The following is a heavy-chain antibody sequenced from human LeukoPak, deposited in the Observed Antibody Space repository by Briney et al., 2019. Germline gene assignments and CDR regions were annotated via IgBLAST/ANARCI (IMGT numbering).Heavy chain of an antibody. Sequence: SQTLSLTCAISGDSVSSNSAAWNWIRQSPSRGLEWLGRTYYRSKWYNDYAVSVKSRITINPDTSKNQFSLQLNSVTPEDTAVYYCARLWFGKLTYYYYGMDVWGQGTTVTVSS. CDR2: TYYRSKWYN. J-gene: IGHJ6*02. CDR1: GDSVSSNSAA. D-gene: IGHD3-10*01. V-gene: IGHV6-1*01. CDR3: ARLWFGKLTYYYYGMDV.